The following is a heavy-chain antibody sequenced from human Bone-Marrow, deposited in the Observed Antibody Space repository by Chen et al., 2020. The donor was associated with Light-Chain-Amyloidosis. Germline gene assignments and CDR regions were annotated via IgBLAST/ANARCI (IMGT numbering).Heavy chain of an antibody. D-gene: IGHD5-12*01. CDR2: IYPDDSDA. CDR3: ARRRDGYNFYY. CDR1: GYNFPNYW. Sequence: EVHLEQSGPEVNKPGESLKISCKGSGYNFPNYWIGWVRQMPGKGLEWMGVIYPDDSDARYSPSFEGQVTISADKSITTAYLQWRSLKASDTAMYYCARRRDGYNFYYWGQGTLVTVSS. J-gene: IGHJ4*02. V-gene: IGHV5-51*01.